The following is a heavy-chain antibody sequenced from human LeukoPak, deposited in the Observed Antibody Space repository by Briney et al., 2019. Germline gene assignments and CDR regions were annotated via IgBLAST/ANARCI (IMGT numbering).Heavy chain of an antibody. CDR1: GFTFSSYA. V-gene: IGHV3-23*01. CDR2: ISGSGGST. Sequence: GGSLRLSCAASGFTFSSYATSWVRQAPGKGLEWVSAISGSGGSTSYADSVKGRFTISRDNAKNTLYLQMNSLRAEDTAVYYCARRGAVADAFDIWGQGTMVTVSS. CDR3: ARRGAVADAFDI. D-gene: IGHD4-23*01. J-gene: IGHJ3*02.